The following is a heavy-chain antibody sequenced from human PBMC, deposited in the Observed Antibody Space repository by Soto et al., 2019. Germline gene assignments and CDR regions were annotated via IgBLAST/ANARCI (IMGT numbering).Heavy chain of an antibody. Sequence: GESLKISCQASGYTFTNYYIAWVRQVPGKGLEWMGRIDLSDSYIKYSPSFEGHVTMSVDKSISTAFLQWSRLEASDTAMYFCAIPLARTTPFDYWGQGSLVTVSS. D-gene: IGHD1-7*01. V-gene: IGHV5-10-1*01. CDR2: IDLSDSYI. J-gene: IGHJ4*02. CDR3: AIPLARTTPFDY. CDR1: GYTFTNYY.